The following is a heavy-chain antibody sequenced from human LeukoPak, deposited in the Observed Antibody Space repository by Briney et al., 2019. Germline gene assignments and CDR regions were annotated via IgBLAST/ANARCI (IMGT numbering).Heavy chain of an antibody. D-gene: IGHD2-2*01. CDR3: AGSPCSSTNWPNLIYNWFDP. V-gene: IGHV4-59*08. CDR2: IYYSGTT. Sequence: PSETLSLTCRVSGGSISSYYWSWIRQPPGKGLEWIGYIYYSGTTNHNPSLTSRVTMSVDLSNSQFSLRLSSVTAADTAVYYCAGSPCSSTNWPNLIYNWFDPWGQGTLVTVSS. CDR1: GGSISSYY. J-gene: IGHJ5*02.